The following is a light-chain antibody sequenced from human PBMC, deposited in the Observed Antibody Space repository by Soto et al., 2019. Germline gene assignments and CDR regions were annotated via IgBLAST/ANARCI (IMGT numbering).Light chain of an antibody. CDR2: RAS. CDR1: QSINNYF. CDR3: QQYTNAPRT. V-gene: IGKV3-20*01. J-gene: IGKJ1*01. Sequence: EIVLTQSPGTLSLSPGETATLSCRASQSINNYFLAWHQQRPGQAPRLLIFRASQRASGIPDRFRGSGSGTDFTLPITALEPEDFAVYYCQQYTNAPRTFGQGTKVEIK.